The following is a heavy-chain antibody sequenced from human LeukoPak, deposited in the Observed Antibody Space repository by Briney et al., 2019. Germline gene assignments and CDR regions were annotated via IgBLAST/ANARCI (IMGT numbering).Heavy chain of an antibody. J-gene: IGHJ4*02. CDR3: AKVARSHYYDGTGYRYFDY. CDR2: INWSSDNI. V-gene: IGHV3-9*01. D-gene: IGHD3-22*01. Sequence: SLRLSCAASGFPFDDYAMNWVRQAPGKGLEWVSGINWSSDNIAYADSVKGRFTISRDNAKNSLYLQMNSLRAEDTALYYCAKVARSHYYDGTGYRYFDYWGQGTLVTVSS. CDR1: GFPFDDYA.